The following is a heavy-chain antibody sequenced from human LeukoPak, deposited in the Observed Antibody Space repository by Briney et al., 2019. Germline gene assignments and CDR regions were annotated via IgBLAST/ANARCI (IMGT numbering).Heavy chain of an antibody. CDR3: ARRRISSAYHLDL. V-gene: IGHV1-18*01. J-gene: IGHJ5*02. D-gene: IGHD3-22*01. CDR2: VSAYNGKT. Sequence: GASVKVSCKASGYNFTNYVITWVRQAPGQGLEWMGWVSAYNGKTNCAQKFQDRVSMTTDTSTSTAYMELMSLRPDDTAIFYCARRRISSAYHLDLWGQGTLVTASS. CDR1: GYNFTNYV.